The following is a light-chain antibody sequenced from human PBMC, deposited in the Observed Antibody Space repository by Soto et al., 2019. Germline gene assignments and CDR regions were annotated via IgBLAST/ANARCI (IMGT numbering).Light chain of an antibody. V-gene: IGKV3-15*01. Sequence: EVVMTQSPATLSVSPGERATLSCRASQSLSSNLAWYQQKPGQAPRLLIYGASTRATGVPARFSGSGSGTELTLTISSLQSEDFAVYYCQQYNNWWTFGQGTKVEI. J-gene: IGKJ1*01. CDR1: QSLSSN. CDR2: GAS. CDR3: QQYNNWWT.